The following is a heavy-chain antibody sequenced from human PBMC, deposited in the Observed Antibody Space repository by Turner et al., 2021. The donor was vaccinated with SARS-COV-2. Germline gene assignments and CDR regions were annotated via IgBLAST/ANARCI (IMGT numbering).Heavy chain of an antibody. D-gene: IGHD3-16*02. CDR3: ARAYRGAITSLGY. Sequence: QVQLQESGPGLMKPSETLSLTCTVFGDSISNYYWSWIRQPPGKGLEWLGNIHISEITNYNPSLKSRLVISIDTSKNQFSLNLTSVTAADTAIYYCARAYRGAITSLGYWGQGTLVTVAS. J-gene: IGHJ4*02. V-gene: IGHV4-59*01. CDR2: IHISEIT. CDR1: GDSISNYY.